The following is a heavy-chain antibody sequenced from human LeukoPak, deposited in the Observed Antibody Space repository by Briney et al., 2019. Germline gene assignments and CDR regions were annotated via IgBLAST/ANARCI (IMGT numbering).Heavy chain of an antibody. V-gene: IGHV4-39*01. Sequence: PSETLSLTCTVSGGSISSSSYYWGWIRQPPGKGLEWIGSIYYSGSTYYHPSLKSRVTISVDTSKNQFSLKLSSVTAADTAVYYCARPLAAEFDYWGQGTLVTVSS. CDR1: GGSISSSSYY. CDR2: IYYSGST. J-gene: IGHJ4*02. D-gene: IGHD6-13*01. CDR3: ARPLAAEFDY.